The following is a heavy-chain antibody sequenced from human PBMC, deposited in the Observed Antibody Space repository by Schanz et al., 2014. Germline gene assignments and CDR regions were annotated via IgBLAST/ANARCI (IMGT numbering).Heavy chain of an antibody. CDR2: IYDGGST. CDR3: ARLVGPSFYYGMDV. CDR1: AAFISRYY. J-gene: IGHJ6*02. V-gene: IGHV4-59*01. Sequence: QVQLQESGPGLVKTSETLSLTCTVSAAFISRYYWSWVRQAPGKGLEWIGYIYDGGSTYYNPSLKSRVTISVDTSKNQFSLKLRSVTAADTAVYYCARLVGPSFYYGMDVWGQGTTVTVSS. D-gene: IGHD2-15*01.